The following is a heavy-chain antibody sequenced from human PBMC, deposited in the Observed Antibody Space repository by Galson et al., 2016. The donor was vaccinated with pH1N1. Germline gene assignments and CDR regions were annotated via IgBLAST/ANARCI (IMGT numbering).Heavy chain of an antibody. CDR2: IKEDGSEK. CDR1: GFTFSSYW. CDR3: ARAIGSSSPY. Sequence: SLRLSCAASGFTFSSYWMHWVCQAPGQGLEWVANIKEDGSEKYYVDSVKGRFTISRDNAKNSLYLQMNSLRAEDTAVYYCARAIGSSSPYWGQGALVAVSS. V-gene: IGHV3-7*01. J-gene: IGHJ4*02. D-gene: IGHD6-6*01.